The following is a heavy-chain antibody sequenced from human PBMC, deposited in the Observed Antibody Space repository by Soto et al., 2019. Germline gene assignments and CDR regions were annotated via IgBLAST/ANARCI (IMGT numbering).Heavy chain of an antibody. CDR3: ARGSLGCGFYD. Sequence: EVQLVESGGGLIQPGASLRLSCAVSGFSVSRNYMGWVRQAPMRGLEWVSSIITGGSTFYADSVRGRFTFSRDTSKNTLYLQMNSLRVDDTAIYYCARGSLGCGFYDWGQGTLVTVSP. J-gene: IGHJ4*02. CDR2: IITGGST. CDR1: GFSVSRNY. D-gene: IGHD5-12*01. V-gene: IGHV3-53*01.